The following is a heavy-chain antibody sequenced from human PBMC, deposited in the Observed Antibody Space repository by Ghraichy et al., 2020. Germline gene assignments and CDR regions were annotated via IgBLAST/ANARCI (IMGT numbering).Heavy chain of an antibody. CDR1: GFTFSSYW. J-gene: IGHJ4*02. CDR3: ARPFWYSGSYYFDY. Sequence: GGSLRLSCAASGFTFSSYWMHWVRQAPGKGLVWVSHINSDGSSTSYADSVKGRFTISRDNAKNTLYLQMKSLRAEDTAVYYCARPFWYSGSYYFDYWGQGTLVTVSS. CDR2: INSDGSST. V-gene: IGHV3-74*01. D-gene: IGHD1-26*01.